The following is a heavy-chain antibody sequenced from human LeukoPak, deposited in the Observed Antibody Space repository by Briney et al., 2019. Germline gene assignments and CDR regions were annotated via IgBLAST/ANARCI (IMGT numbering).Heavy chain of an antibody. CDR2: IYSSGST. CDR3: GRNPGLGGIFDL. Sequence: PSETLSLTCTVSGGSISSYYWSWIRQPPGKGLEWIGYIYSSGSTKYSPSLKSRVAISLDTSKNDFSLRLSSVTAADTAVYYCGRNPGLGGIFDLRGQGNLV. D-gene: IGHD3-16*01. CDR1: GGSISSYY. J-gene: IGHJ4*02. V-gene: IGHV4-59*13.